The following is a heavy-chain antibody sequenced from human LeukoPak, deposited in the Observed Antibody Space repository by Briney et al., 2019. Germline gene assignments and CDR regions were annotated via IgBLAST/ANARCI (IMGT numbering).Heavy chain of an antibody. D-gene: IGHD1-7*01. Sequence: SETLSLTCSISGGSISSYYWSWIRQPPGKGLEWIGYIYYSGNTNYNPSLKSRVTISVDTSKNHFTLKLSSVTTADTALYYCARGLTGTTDVFDIWGQGTLVTVSS. CDR3: ARGLTGTTDVFDI. V-gene: IGHV4-59*01. J-gene: IGHJ3*02. CDR1: GGSISSYY. CDR2: IYYSGNT.